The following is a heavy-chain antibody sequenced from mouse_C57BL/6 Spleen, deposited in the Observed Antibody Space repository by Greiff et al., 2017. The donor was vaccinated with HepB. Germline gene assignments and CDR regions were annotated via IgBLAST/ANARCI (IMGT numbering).Heavy chain of an antibody. Sequence: QVQLQQSGPELVKPGASVKISCKASGYAFSSSWMNWVKQRPGKGLEWIGRIYPGDGDTNYNGKFKGKATLTADKSSSTAYMQLSRLTSEDSAVYFCASSGPYYGSSSAWFAYWGQGTLVTVSA. D-gene: IGHD1-1*01. V-gene: IGHV1-82*01. CDR1: GYAFSSSW. CDR2: IYPGDGDT. CDR3: ASSGPYYGSSSAWFAY. J-gene: IGHJ3*01.